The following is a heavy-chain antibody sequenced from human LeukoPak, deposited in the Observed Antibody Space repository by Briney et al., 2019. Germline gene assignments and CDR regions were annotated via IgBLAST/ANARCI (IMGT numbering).Heavy chain of an antibody. CDR1: GFIFSNYK. Sequence: GGSLRLSCAASGFIFSNYKMNWVRQAPGKGLEWVSSISSTSSQINYADPVKGRVTISRDNAKKSLYLQMNSLRAEDTAVYYCARGHYGLDVWGQGTTVTVSS. CDR2: ISSTSSQI. V-gene: IGHV3-21*04. J-gene: IGHJ6*02. CDR3: ARGHYGLDV.